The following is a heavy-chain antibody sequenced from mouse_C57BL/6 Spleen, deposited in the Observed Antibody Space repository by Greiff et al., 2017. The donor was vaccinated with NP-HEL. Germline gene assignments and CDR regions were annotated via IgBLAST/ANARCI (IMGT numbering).Heavy chain of an antibody. CDR2: ISSGGGYN. J-gene: IGHJ4*01. D-gene: IGHD2-1*01. CDR3: TREGGYVNYPYYYAMDY. Sequence: EVKLMESGAGLVKPGGSLKLSCAASGFTFSSYAMSWVRQTPEKRLEWVADISSGGGYNYYADTVKGRFTISRDTARNTLYLQMSSLKSEDTAMYYCTREGGYVNYPYYYAMDYWGQGTSVTVSS. V-gene: IGHV5-9-1*02. CDR1: GFTFSSYA.